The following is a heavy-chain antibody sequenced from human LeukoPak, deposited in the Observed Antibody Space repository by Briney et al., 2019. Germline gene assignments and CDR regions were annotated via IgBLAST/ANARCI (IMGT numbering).Heavy chain of an antibody. D-gene: IGHD3-16*02. Sequence: SQTLSLTCTVSGGSVSSGGYYWSWIRQHPGEGLEWIGYIYSSGSTYCNPSLKSRVTISIDTSKNQFSLTLSSVTAADTAVYYCAREDYDYVWGSYRYTSFDYWGQGTLVTVSS. CDR2: IYSSGST. J-gene: IGHJ4*02. V-gene: IGHV4-31*03. CDR3: AREDYDYVWGSYRYTSFDY. CDR1: GGSVSSGGYY.